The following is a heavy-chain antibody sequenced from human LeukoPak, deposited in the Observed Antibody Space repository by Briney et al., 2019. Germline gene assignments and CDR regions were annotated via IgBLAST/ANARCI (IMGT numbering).Heavy chain of an antibody. V-gene: IGHV1-69*05. D-gene: IGHD6-19*01. Sequence: SVKVSCKASGGTFSSYAISWVRQAPGQGLEWMGGIIPIFGTANYAQKFQGRVTITTDESTSTAYMELSSLRSEDTAVYYCASRNSSGWYGDAFDIWGQGTMVTVSS. CDR3: ASRNSSGWYGDAFDI. CDR2: IIPIFGTA. CDR1: GGTFSSYA. J-gene: IGHJ3*02.